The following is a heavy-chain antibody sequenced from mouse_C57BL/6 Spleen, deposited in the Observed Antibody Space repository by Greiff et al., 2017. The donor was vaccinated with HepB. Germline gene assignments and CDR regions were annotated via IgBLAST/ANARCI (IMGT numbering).Heavy chain of an antibody. J-gene: IGHJ1*03. D-gene: IGHD1-3*01. CDR2: ISSGGDYI. CDR1: GFTFSSYA. CDR3: TREKTTVRCFDV. V-gene: IGHV5-9-1*02. Sequence: EVMLVESGEGLVKPGGSLKLSCAASGFTFSSYAMSWVRQTPEKRLEWVAYISSGGDYIYYADTVKGRFTISRDNARNTLYLQMSSLKSEDTAMYYCTREKTTVRCFDVWGTGTTVTVSS.